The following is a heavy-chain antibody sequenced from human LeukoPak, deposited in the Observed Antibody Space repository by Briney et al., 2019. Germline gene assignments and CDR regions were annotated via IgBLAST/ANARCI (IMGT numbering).Heavy chain of an antibody. V-gene: IGHV3-11*04. J-gene: IGHJ4*02. CDR2: ISSSGSTI. CDR1: GFSFSDYY. CDR3: ARVRYDSGWYDY. Sequence: GGSLTLSCAASGFSFSDYYMSWTRQAPGKGLEWVSYISSSGSTIYYADFVKARFTISRDNAKNSLYLQMNSLRGEDAAVYYCARVRYDSGWYDYWGQGALVIVSS. D-gene: IGHD6-19*01.